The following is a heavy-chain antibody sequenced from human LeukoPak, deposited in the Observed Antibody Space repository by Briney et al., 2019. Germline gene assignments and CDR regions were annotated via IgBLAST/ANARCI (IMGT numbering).Heavy chain of an antibody. CDR3: ARYPVLGYCTKECYMDV. CDR2: IIPIFGTA. Sequence: GSSVKVSCKASGGTFSSYAISWVRQAPGQGLEWMGGIIPIFGTANYAQKFQGRVTITADESTSTAYMELSSLRSDDTAAYYCARYPVLGYCTKECYMDVWGKGTTVTVSS. V-gene: IGHV1-69*01. J-gene: IGHJ6*03. CDR1: GGTFSSYA. D-gene: IGHD2-8*01.